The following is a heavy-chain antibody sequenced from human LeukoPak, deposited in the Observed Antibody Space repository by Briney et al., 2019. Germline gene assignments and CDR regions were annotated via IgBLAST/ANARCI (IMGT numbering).Heavy chain of an antibody. J-gene: IGHJ4*02. CDR2: IIPIFGTA. CDR1: GGTFSSYA. V-gene: IGHV1-69*05. D-gene: IGHD5-24*01. CDR3: ARENVEMATIFFDY. Sequence: SVKVSCKASGGTFSSYAISWVRQAPGQGLEWMGGIIPIFGTANYAQKFQGGVTIATDESTSTAYMELSSLRSEDTAVYYCARENVEMATIFFDYWGQGTLVTVSS.